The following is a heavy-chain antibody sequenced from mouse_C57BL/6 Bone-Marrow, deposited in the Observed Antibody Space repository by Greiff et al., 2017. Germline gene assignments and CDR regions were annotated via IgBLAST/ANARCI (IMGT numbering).Heavy chain of an antibody. D-gene: IGHD1-1*01. J-gene: IGHJ4*01. CDR3: TYYYGSSYYYAMDY. Sequence: EVQLQQSGAELVRPGASVKLSCTASGFNIKDDYMHWVKQRPEQGLEWIGWIDPENGDTEYASKFQGKATITADTSSNTAYLQLSSLTSEETAVYYCTYYYGSSYYYAMDYWGQGTSVTVSS. CDR2: IDPENGDT. V-gene: IGHV14-4*01. CDR1: GFNIKDDY.